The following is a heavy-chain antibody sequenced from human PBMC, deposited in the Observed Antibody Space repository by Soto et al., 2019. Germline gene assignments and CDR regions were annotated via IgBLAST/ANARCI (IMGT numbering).Heavy chain of an antibody. CDR3: ARDFCGGDCSDDYYYSAMDV. D-gene: IGHD2-21*02. CDR1: GGSVSSGSYY. Sequence: SETLSLTCTVSGGSVSSGSYYWSWIRQPPGKGLEWIGQIFYSGSTNYNPSLKSRVTISVDTSKNQFSLALSSVTAADTAVYYCARDFCGGDCSDDYYYSAMDVWAEGTTVTVSS. V-gene: IGHV4-61*01. CDR2: IFYSGST. J-gene: IGHJ6*04.